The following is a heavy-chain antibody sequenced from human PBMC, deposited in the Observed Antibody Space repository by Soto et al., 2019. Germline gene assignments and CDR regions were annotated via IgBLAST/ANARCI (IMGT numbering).Heavy chain of an antibody. Sequence: SETLSLTCTVSGGSISSSSYYWGWIRQPPGKGLEWIGSIYYSGSTYYNPSLKSRVTISVDTSKNQFSLKLSSVTAADTAVYYCARHAPRTIFGVVINNYFDYWGQGTLVTVSS. CDR2: IYYSGST. V-gene: IGHV4-39*01. CDR1: GGSISSSSYY. J-gene: IGHJ4*02. D-gene: IGHD3-3*01. CDR3: ARHAPRTIFGVVINNYFDY.